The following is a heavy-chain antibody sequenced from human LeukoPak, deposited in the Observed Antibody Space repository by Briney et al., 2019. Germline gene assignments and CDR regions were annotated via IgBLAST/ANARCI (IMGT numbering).Heavy chain of an antibody. J-gene: IGHJ4*02. V-gene: IGHV4-59*08. CDR3: ARGGWTQDS. CDR1: GCSMCDKY. D-gene: IGHD6-19*01. CDR2: IYSSGRT. Sequence: SETLSLTCTVSGCSMCDKYWTWIRQPPGKGLEWIGYIYSSGRTNYNPSLKSRVTLSVDTSKNRFSLKLTSVTADDTAVYYCARGGWTQDSWGQGTLVTVSS.